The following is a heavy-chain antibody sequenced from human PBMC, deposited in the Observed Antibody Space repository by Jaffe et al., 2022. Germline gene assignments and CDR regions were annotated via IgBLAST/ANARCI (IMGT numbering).Heavy chain of an antibody. V-gene: IGHV3-23*01. CDR3: AKGHSSSPTHGRYYMDV. J-gene: IGHJ6*03. CDR2: ISGSGGST. CDR1: GFTFSSYA. Sequence: EVQLLESGGGLVQPGGSLRLSCAASGFTFSSYAMSWVRQAPGKGLEWVSAISGSGGSTYYADSVKGRFTISRDNSKNTLYLQMNSLRAEDTAVYYCAKGHSSSPTHGRYYMDVWGKGTTVTVSS. D-gene: IGHD6-6*01.